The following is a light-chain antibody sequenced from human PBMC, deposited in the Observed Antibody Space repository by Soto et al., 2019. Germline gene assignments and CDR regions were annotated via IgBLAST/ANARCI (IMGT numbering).Light chain of an antibody. CDR2: GAS. V-gene: IGKV3-20*01. Sequence: EIVLTQSPSNLSLSPGERATLSCRASQIVSSSYLAWYQQKLGQAPRLLIYGASSRATGIPDRFSGSGSGTDFTLTISRLEPEDFAVYYCQQYGSSPRTVGQGTKVEIK. J-gene: IGKJ1*01. CDR1: QIVSSSY. CDR3: QQYGSSPRT.